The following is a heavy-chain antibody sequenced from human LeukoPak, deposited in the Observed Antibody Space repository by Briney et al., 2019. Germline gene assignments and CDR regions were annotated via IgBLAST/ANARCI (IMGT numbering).Heavy chain of an antibody. CDR2: ISSSSSTI. V-gene: IGHV3-11*04. J-gene: IGHJ4*02. D-gene: IGHD6-13*01. Sequence: GGSLRLSCAASGFTFSDYYMYWIRQAPGKGLEWVSSISSSSSTIYYADSVKGRFTISRDNAKNSLYLQMNSLRAEDTAVYYCARMYSSSWYPQDYWGQGTLVTVSS. CDR3: ARMYSSSWYPQDY. CDR1: GFTFSDYY.